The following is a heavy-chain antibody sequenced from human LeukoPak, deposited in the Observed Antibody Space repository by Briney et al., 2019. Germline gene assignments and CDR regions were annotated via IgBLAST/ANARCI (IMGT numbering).Heavy chain of an antibody. D-gene: IGHD2-21*02. CDR2: INSDGSST. CDR1: GFTFSSYW. Sequence: GGSLRLSCAASGFTFSSYWMSWVRQAPGKGLVWVSRINSDGSSTSYADSVKGRFTISGDNAKNTLYLQMSSLRAEDTAVYYCARDPPTGDSLDYWGQGTLVTVSS. J-gene: IGHJ4*02. CDR3: ARDPPTGDSLDY. V-gene: IGHV3-74*01.